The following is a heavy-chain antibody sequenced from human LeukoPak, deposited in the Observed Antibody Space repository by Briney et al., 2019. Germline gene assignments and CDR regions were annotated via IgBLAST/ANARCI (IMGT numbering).Heavy chain of an antibody. V-gene: IGHV3-30*02. D-gene: IGHD2-2*01. CDR2: IRYDGSNK. CDR1: GFTFSSYG. CDR3: AKDSQKSSTSGRAFDI. Sequence: GGSLRLSCAASGFTFSSYGMHWVRQAPGKGLEWVAFIRYDGSNKYYADSVKGRFTISRDNSKNTLYLQMNSLRAEDTAVYYCAKDSQKSSTSGRAFDIWGQGTMVTVSS. J-gene: IGHJ3*02.